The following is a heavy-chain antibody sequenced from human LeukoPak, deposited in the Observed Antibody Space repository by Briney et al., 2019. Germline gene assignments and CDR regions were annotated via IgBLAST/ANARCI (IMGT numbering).Heavy chain of an antibody. CDR1: GYTFTGYY. CDR3: ARGEYVWYNNWFDP. Sequence: RASVKVSCKASGYTFTGYYMHWVRQAPGQGLEWMGWINPNSGGTNYAQKFQGRVTMTRDTSISTAYMELSRLRSDDTAVYYCARGEYVWYNNWFDPWGQGTLVTVSS. D-gene: IGHD3-16*01. J-gene: IGHJ5*02. CDR2: INPNSGGT. V-gene: IGHV1-2*02.